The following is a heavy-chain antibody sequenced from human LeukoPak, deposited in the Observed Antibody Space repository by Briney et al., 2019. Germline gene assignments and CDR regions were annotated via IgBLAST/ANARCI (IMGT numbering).Heavy chain of an antibody. CDR2: IYPSGST. CDR3: ARGRYSGYDPPTDY. V-gene: IGHV4-31*03. CDR1: GGSISSGGYY. Sequence: SETLSLTCTVSGGSISSGGYYWSWIRQHPGKGLDWIGFIYPSGSTYFNPSLKSRVTMSVDTSKNQFPLKLSSVTAADTAVYYCARGRYSGYDPPTDYWGQGSLVTVSS. J-gene: IGHJ4*02. D-gene: IGHD5-12*01.